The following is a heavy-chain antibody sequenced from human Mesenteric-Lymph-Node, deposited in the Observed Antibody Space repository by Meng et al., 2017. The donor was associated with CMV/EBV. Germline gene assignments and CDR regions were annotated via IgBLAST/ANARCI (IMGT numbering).Heavy chain of an antibody. CDR3: TADKYYDFWGGYFMRIQDY. CDR2: IKSKTDGGKT. J-gene: IGHJ4*02. Sequence: GESLKISCAASGFTFKDARMSWVRQAPGKGLEWVGHIKSKTDGGKTDYAATVKGRFTIPRDESKNTVYLQVSSLKTENTAVYYCTADKYYDFWGGYFMRIQDYWGQGTLVTVSS. V-gene: IGHV3-15*01. CDR1: GFTFKDAR. D-gene: IGHD3-3*01.